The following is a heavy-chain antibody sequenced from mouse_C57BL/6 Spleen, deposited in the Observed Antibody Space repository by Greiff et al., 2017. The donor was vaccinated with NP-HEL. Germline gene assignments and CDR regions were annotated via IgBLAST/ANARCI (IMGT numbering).Heavy chain of an antibody. Sequence: QVQLKQSGAELVRPGSSVKLSCKASGYTFTSYWMDWVKQRPGQGLEWIGNIYPSDSETHYNQKFKDKATLTVDKSSSTAYMQLSSLTSEDSAVYYCARPYYYGSSGAWFAYWGQGTLVTVSA. D-gene: IGHD1-1*01. CDR2: IYPSDSET. V-gene: IGHV1-61*01. CDR1: GYTFTSYW. CDR3: ARPYYYGSSGAWFAY. J-gene: IGHJ3*01.